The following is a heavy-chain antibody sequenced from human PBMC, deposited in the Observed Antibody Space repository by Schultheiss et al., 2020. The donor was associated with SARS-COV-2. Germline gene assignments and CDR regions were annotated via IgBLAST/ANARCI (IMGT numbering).Heavy chain of an antibody. J-gene: IGHJ4*02. CDR1: GFTFSSYD. V-gene: IGHV3-13*01. D-gene: IGHD1-26*01. CDR3: AKWGEVGATPDSGFFDY. Sequence: GGSLRLSCAASGFTFSSYDMHWVRQATGKGLEWVSAIGTAGDTYYPGSVKGRFTISRDNAKNLLYLQMNNLRAEDTAVYYCAKWGEVGATPDSGFFDYWGQGTLVTVSS. CDR2: IGTAGDT.